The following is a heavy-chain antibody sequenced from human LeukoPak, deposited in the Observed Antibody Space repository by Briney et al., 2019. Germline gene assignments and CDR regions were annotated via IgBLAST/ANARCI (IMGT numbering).Heavy chain of an antibody. CDR3: ARESFGSGSAPDAFDI. Sequence: PSETLSLTCTVSGGSISSGSYYWSWIRQPAGKGLEWIGRIYTSGSTNYNPSLKSRVTISVDTSKNQFSLKLSSVTAADTAVYYCARESFGSGSAPDAFDIWGQGTMVTVSS. J-gene: IGHJ3*02. CDR2: IYTSGST. V-gene: IGHV4-61*02. CDR1: GGSISSGSYY. D-gene: IGHD3-10*01.